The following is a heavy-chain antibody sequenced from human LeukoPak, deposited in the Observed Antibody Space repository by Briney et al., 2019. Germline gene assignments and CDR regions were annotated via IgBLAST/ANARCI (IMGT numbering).Heavy chain of an antibody. CDR3: VKDSSRSGSDRHNWFDP. CDR1: GFTFDDNA. CDR2: ISWNSGNM. V-gene: IGHV3-9*01. D-gene: IGHD1-26*01. Sequence: GRSLILSCAASGFTFDDNAMHWVRHAPGEGLEWVSGISWNSGNMGYADSVKGRFTISRDNAKNSLYLQMNSLRAEDTALYYCVKDSSRSGSDRHNWFDPCGQGTLVTVSS. J-gene: IGHJ5*02.